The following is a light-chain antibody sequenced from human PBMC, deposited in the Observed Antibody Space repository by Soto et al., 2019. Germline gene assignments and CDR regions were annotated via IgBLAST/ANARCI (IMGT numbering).Light chain of an antibody. CDR3: MQGLQPPFT. CDR2: LGS. CDR1: QSLLHSNGFHY. J-gene: IGKJ3*01. V-gene: IGKV2-28*01. Sequence: DIVMAQSLLSLSVTPGQPASISCRSSQSLLHSNGFHYLDWYLQKPGQSPQLLIYLGSNRASGVPDRFSGSESGTDFTLKISRVEAEDVGVYYCMQGLQPPFTFGPGTKVDIK.